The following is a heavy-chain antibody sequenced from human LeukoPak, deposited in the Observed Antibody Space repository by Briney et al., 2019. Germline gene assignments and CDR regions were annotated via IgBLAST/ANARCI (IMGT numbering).Heavy chain of an antibody. CDR1: GFTFSSYE. CDR2: ISSSGSTI. Sequence: GGSLRLSCAASGFTFSSYEMNWVRQAPGKGLEWVSYISSSGSTIYYADSVKGRFTISRDNAKNSLYLQMNSLRAEDTAVYYCARQTQSYSNSCPDFWGQGTLVTVSS. V-gene: IGHV3-48*03. CDR3: ARQTQSYSNSCPDF. J-gene: IGHJ4*02. D-gene: IGHD2-2*01.